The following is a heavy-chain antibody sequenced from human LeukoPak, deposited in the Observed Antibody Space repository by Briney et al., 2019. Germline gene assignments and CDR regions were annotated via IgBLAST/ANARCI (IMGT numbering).Heavy chain of an antibody. J-gene: IGHJ4*02. V-gene: IGHV4-39*01. D-gene: IGHD6-6*01. CDR2: IYYSGST. CDR1: GGSISSSNYY. CDR3: ARQLAQSKIDY. Sequence: SETLSLTCIVSGGSISSSNYYWGWIRQPPGTGLEWIGSIYYSGSTYYNPSLKSRVTISVDTSKNQFSLKVTSVTGADTAVYYCARQLAQSKIDYWGQGTLVTVSS.